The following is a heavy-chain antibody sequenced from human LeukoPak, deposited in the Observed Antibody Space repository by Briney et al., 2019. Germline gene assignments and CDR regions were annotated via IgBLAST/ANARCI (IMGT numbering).Heavy chain of an antibody. CDR3: AREGYYYDSGGRRYFQH. Sequence: SETLSLTCAVYGVSFSGYYWSWIRQPPGKGLEWIGEINHSGSTNYNPSLKSRVTISVDTSKNQFSLKLSSVTAADTAVYYCAREGYYYDSGGRRYFQHWGQGTLVTVSS. CDR2: INHSGST. V-gene: IGHV4-34*01. J-gene: IGHJ1*01. D-gene: IGHD3-22*01. CDR1: GVSFSGYY.